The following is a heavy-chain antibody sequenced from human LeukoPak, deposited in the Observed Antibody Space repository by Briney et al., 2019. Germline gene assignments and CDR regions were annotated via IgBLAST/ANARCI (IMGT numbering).Heavy chain of an antibody. CDR2: ISAYNGNT. Sequence: ASVKVSCKASGYTFTRYGISWVRQAPGQGLEWMGWISAYNGNTNYAQKLQGRVTMTTDTSTSTAYMELRSLRSDDTAVYYCARDGAPPSGTEDYYYYGMDVWGQGTTVTVSS. V-gene: IGHV1-18*01. CDR3: ARDGAPPSGTEDYYYYGMDV. J-gene: IGHJ6*02. CDR1: GYTFTRYG. D-gene: IGHD1-7*01.